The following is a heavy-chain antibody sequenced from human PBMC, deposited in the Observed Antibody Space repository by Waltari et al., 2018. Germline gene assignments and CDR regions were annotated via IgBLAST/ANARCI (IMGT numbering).Heavy chain of an antibody. D-gene: IGHD6-19*01. CDR2: INHSGST. CDR3: ARQFSSGWYSEY. V-gene: IGHV4-34*01. J-gene: IGHJ4*02. Sequence: QVQLQQWGAGLLKPSETLSLTCAVYGGSFGGYNWSWIRQSPGKGLEWIGEINHSGSTNYNPSLKSRVTISVDTSKNQFSLKVSSVTAADTAVYYCARQFSSGWYSEYWGQGTLVTVSS. CDR1: GGSFGGYN.